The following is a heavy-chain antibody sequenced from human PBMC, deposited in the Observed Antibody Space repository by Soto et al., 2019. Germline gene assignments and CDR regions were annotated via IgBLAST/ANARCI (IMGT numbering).Heavy chain of an antibody. CDR1: GFTFTNYW. D-gene: IGHD6-19*01. Sequence: GGSLRLSWATSGFTFTNYWMYWVRQAPGKGLVWVSRIRGDGVNTQYADSVKGRFTISRDNAGNTLYLQMKGLRAEDTAVYYCVRGSKGWPGFDYWGQGTLFTVSS. J-gene: IGHJ4*02. CDR2: IRGDGVNT. V-gene: IGHV3-74*01. CDR3: VRGSKGWPGFDY.